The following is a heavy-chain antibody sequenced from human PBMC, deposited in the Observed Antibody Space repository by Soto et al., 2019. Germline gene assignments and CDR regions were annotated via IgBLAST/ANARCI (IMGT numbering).Heavy chain of an antibody. V-gene: IGHV1-18*01. CDR2: ISAYNGNT. J-gene: IGHJ4*02. CDR1: GYSFSNYG. Sequence: ASVKVSCKASGYSFSNYGISWVRQAPGQGLEWMGWISAYNGNTNYAEKLQGRVTVTTDTSTSTAYMELRSLRSDDTAVYYCTRDSPYLKWFGDYYPGESYWGQGTLVTVSS. D-gene: IGHD3-10*01. CDR3: TRDSPYLKWFGDYYPGESY.